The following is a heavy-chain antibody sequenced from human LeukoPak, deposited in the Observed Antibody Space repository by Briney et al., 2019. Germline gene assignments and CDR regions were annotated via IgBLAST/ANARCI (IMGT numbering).Heavy chain of an antibody. D-gene: IGHD5-12*01. Sequence: PSETLSLTCTVSGGSISGYFWSWIRQPAGRGLEWIGRIYSSVSKNYNPSLKSRATMSLDTSKNHLSLNLSSVTAADTAVYYCAREPTSGREPTSGRPLDYWGQGTLVTVSS. J-gene: IGHJ4*02. CDR1: GGSISGYF. V-gene: IGHV4-4*07. CDR3: AREPTSGREPTSGRPLDY. CDR2: IYSSVSK.